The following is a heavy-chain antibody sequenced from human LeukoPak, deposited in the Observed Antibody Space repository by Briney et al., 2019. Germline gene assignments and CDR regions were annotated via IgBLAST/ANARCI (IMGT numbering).Heavy chain of an antibody. Sequence: GGSLRLSCAASGFTFSNYAMSWVRQAPGKGLEWVSTIGGSGGGGGNTYYADSVKGRFTISRDNSKKTLYLQMNSLTAEDTAVYYCARDGGSGSYSSYFDYWGQGTQVTVSS. CDR3: ARDGGSGSYSSYFDY. V-gene: IGHV3-23*01. CDR1: GFTFSNYA. D-gene: IGHD1-26*01. CDR2: IGGSGGGGGNT. J-gene: IGHJ4*02.